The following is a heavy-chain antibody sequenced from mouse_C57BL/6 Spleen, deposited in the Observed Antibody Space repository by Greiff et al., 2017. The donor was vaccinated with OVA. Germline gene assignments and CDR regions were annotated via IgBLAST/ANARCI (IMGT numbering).Heavy chain of an antibody. Sequence: EVQRVESGPELVKPGASVKMSCKASGYTFTDYNMHWVKQSHGKSLEWIGYINPNNGGTSYNQKFKGKATLTVNKSSSTAYMELRSLTSEDSAVYYCARRGNYAMDYWGQGTSVTVSS. CDR1: GYTFTDYN. CDR2: INPNNGGT. V-gene: IGHV1-22*01. CDR3: ARRGNYAMDY. J-gene: IGHJ4*01.